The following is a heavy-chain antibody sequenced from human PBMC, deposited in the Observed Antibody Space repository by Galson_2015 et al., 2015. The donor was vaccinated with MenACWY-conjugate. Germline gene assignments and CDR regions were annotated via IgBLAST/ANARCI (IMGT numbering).Heavy chain of an antibody. CDR3: ARADSSGYYNYYYYGMDV. J-gene: IGHJ6*02. D-gene: IGHD3-22*01. CDR1: GFTFRNYA. Sequence: SLRLSCAASGFTFRNYAMQWVHQAPGKGLEYVSAISSNGGTTYYANSVKGRFTISRDNSKNTLYLQMGSLRAEDMAVYYCARADSSGYYNYYYYGMDVWGQGTTVTVSS. V-gene: IGHV3-64*01. CDR2: ISSNGGTT.